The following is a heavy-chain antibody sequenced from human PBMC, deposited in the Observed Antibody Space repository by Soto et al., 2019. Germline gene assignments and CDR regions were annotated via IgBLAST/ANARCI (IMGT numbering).Heavy chain of an antibody. Sequence: VQMLASGGGLVQPGGSLRLSCVVSGFTFTSYGVTWVRQAPGKGLEWVCGFSGGSGATHYRHSVKGRFTISRGVSRSTVYLKMNSRGVDDTAVHYCVKWNGYGDYWGQGTLVSGSS. CDR3: VKWNGYGDY. D-gene: IGHD1-1*01. CDR1: GFTFTSYG. V-gene: IGHV3-23*01. CDR2: FSGGSGAT. J-gene: IGHJ4*02.